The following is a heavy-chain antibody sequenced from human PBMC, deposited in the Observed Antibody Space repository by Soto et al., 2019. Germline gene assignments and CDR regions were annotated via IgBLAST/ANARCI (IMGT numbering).Heavy chain of an antibody. CDR1: GGSISSDY. CDR3: ARDLWGYCGADCYPLDV. V-gene: IGHV4-59*13. D-gene: IGHD2-21*02. Sequence: SGTLSSTSANSGGSISSDYFNCILNPPGKGLEWIVYMYNTGSTIYNPSLKSRGTSSVDTSKNQFSLKLNSVTAADTAVYYCARDLWGYCGADCYPLDVWGQGTTVTVS. J-gene: IGHJ6*02. CDR2: MYNTGST.